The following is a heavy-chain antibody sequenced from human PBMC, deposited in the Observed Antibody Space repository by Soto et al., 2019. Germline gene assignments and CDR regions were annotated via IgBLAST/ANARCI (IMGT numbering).Heavy chain of an antibody. CDR2: IYHSGNT. CDR1: GDSISSSNW. CDR3: ASLAGFGY. Sequence: QVQLQESGPGLVKPSGTLSLTCAVSGDSISSSNWWSWVRQPPGKWLEWIGEIYHSGNTNYNPSLKGRFTISVHKSKNQFSLKLTSVTAADTAVYYCASLAGFGYWGQGTLVTVSS. J-gene: IGHJ4*02. V-gene: IGHV4-4*02.